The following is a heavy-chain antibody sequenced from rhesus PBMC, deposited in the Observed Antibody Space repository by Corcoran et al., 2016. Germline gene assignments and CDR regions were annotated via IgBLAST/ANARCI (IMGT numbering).Heavy chain of an antibody. J-gene: IGHJ2*01. D-gene: IGHD2-15*01. CDR3: ARDAPPGPFDL. CDR1: GYTFTDHY. CDR2: VDPEDGEG. V-gene: IGHV1-111*02. Sequence: EVQLVQSGAEVKKPGASVQISCKASGYTFTDHYLHWVSQAPGKGLEWMGRVDPEDGEGDYAQKFQDRVTITAEMSTDTAYMELSSLRSEDTAVYYCARDAPPGPFDLWGPGTPITISS.